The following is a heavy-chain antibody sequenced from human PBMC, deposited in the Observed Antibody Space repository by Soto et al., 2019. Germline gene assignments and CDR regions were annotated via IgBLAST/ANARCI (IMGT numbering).Heavy chain of an antibody. CDR3: AREMQDYCMYGCYYSYVMDV. J-gene: IGHJ6*02. Sequence: QVQLVQSGAAVKKPGASVKVSCKASGYTFTSYGISWVRQAPGQGLEWMGWISAYNGNTNYAQKLQGRVSMTTDTCASSAYMELRSLRSDDTAVYFCAREMQDYCMYGCYYSYVMDVWVQGTTVTVCS. D-gene: IGHD4-4*01. V-gene: IGHV1-18*01. CDR1: GYTFTSYG. CDR2: ISAYNGNT.